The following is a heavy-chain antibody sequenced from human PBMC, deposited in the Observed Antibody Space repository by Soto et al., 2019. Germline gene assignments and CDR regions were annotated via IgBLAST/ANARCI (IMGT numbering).Heavy chain of an antibody. CDR2: ITPMFGTP. Sequence: SVKVSCKASGCTFSRYTITWVRQAPGQGLEWMGGITPMFGTPNYAQKFQGRVTITADESTSTAYMELSSLRSEDTAMYYCARDGTLYDSSAYYYIYWGQGTLVSLSS. CDR3: ARDGTLYDSSAYYYIY. V-gene: IGHV1-69*13. D-gene: IGHD3-22*01. CDR1: GCTFSRYT. J-gene: IGHJ4*02.